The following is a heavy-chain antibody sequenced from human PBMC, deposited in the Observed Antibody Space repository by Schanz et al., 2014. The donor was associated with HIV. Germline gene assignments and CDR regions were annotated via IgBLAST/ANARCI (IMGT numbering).Heavy chain of an antibody. D-gene: IGHD4-17*01. J-gene: IGHJ4*02. V-gene: IGHV3-30-3*01. Sequence: VQLMESGGGLVQPGRSLRLSCAASGFTFSSYAMYWVRQAPGKGLEWVAVISYDGSNEYYADSVKGRFTISRDNSKNTLYLQMNSLRAEDTAVYYCYGDESGYWGQGTLVTVSS. CDR3: YGDESGY. CDR1: GFTFSSYA. CDR2: ISYDGSNE.